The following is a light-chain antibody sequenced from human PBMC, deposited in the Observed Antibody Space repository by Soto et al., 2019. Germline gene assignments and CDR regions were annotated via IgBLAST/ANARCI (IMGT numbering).Light chain of an antibody. Sequence: ENVLTQSPATLSLSPGEGATLSCRASQSINTYLAWYQQKPGQAPRLLIYDASKRATGIPARFSGSGSGTNFTLTISSLEPEDSAVYYCQQRRSWQVTLGQGTRLEIK. CDR3: QQRRSWQVT. CDR2: DAS. CDR1: QSINTY. J-gene: IGKJ5*01. V-gene: IGKV3D-11*02.